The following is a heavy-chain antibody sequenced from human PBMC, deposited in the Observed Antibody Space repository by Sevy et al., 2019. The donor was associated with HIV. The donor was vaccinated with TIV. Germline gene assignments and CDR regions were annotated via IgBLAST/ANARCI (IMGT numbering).Heavy chain of an antibody. Sequence: GESLKISCAASGFTFSSYAMHWVRQAPGKGLEWVAVISYDGNNKYADSVKGRFTISRDNSKNTLYLQMNSLRAEDTAVYYCARDGSSGGLFLKDYYYFGMDVWGQGTTVTVPS. J-gene: IGHJ6*02. V-gene: IGHV3-30*03. CDR3: ARDGSSGGLFLKDYYYFGMDV. D-gene: IGHD3-16*01. CDR2: ISYDGNNK. CDR1: GFTFSSYA.